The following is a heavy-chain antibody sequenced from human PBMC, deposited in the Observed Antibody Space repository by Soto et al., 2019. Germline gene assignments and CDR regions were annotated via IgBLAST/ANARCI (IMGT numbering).Heavy chain of an antibody. Sequence: ASVKVSCKASGYTFTSYGISWVRQAPGQGLEWMGWISAYNGNTNYAQKLQGRVTMTTDTSTSTAYMELRSLRSDDTAVYYCALGYYDSSGYYSDACDIWGQGTMVTVSS. CDR1: GYTFTSYG. CDR3: ALGYYDSSGYYSDACDI. J-gene: IGHJ3*02. V-gene: IGHV1-18*01. CDR2: ISAYNGNT. D-gene: IGHD3-22*01.